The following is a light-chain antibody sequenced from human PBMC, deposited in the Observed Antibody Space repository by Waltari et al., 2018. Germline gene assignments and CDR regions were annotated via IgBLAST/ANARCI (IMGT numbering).Light chain of an antibody. CDR2: LNSDGSH. CDR1: SGHSSYA. CDR3: QTWGTGTHVV. V-gene: IGLV4-69*01. Sequence: QPELTQSPSASASLGASVKLTCILTSGHSSYAIACHHQQPQKGPRYLMKLNSDGSHNKGDGIPDRFSGSSSGAERYLTISSLQSEDEADYYCQTWGTGTHVVFGGGTKLTVL. J-gene: IGLJ2*01.